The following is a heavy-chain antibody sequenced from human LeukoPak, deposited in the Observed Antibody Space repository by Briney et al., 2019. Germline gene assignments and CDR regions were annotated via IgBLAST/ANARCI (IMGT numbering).Heavy chain of an antibody. V-gene: IGHV4-59*01. CDR3: ARSYGSGNYFDY. Sequence: SETLSLTCTVSGGSINTYYRSWIRQPPGKGLEWIGYIHYSGSAKYNPSLKSRVTISVDTSKNQFSLKLSSVTAADTAVYYCARSYGSGNYFDYWGQGTLVTVSS. D-gene: IGHD3-10*01. CDR1: GGSINTYY. J-gene: IGHJ4*02. CDR2: IHYSGSA.